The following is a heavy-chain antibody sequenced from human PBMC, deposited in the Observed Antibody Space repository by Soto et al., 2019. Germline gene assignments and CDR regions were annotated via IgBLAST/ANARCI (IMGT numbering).Heavy chain of an antibody. CDR2: ISYDGSNK. J-gene: IGHJ6*03. Sequence: PGGSLRLSCAASGFTFSSYGMHWVRQAPGKGLEWVAVISYDGSNKYYADSVKGRFTISRDNSKNTLYLQMNSLRAEDTAVYYCAKGCSNYLYYYYYMDVWGKGTTVNVSS. D-gene: IGHD4-4*01. CDR3: AKGCSNYLYYYYYMDV. CDR1: GFTFSSYG. V-gene: IGHV3-30*18.